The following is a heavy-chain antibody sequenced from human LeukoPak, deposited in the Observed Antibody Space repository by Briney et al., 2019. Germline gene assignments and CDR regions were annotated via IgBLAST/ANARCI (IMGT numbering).Heavy chain of an antibody. D-gene: IGHD6-19*01. V-gene: IGHV3-23*01. CDR2: ISGSGGST. J-gene: IGHJ4*02. Sequence: GGSLRLSCAASGFTFSSYAVSWVRQAPGKGLEWVSAISGSGGSTYYADSVKGRFTISRDNSKNTLYLQMNSLRAEDTAVYYCAKDRTPGIAVAGSPPFDYWGQGTLVTVSS. CDR1: GFTFSSYA. CDR3: AKDRTPGIAVAGSPPFDY.